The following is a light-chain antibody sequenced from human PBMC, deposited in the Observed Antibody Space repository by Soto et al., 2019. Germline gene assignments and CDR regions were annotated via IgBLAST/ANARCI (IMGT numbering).Light chain of an antibody. V-gene: IGLV2-11*01. J-gene: IGLJ1*01. Sequence: QSALTQPRSVSGSPGQSVTISCTGVSNGYNFVSWYQQHPGKAPKVLIYDVTKRPSGVPDRFSGSKSGNTASLTISGLQSEDEEDYTCCSYVGRYTLVFGIGTKVTVL. CDR3: CSYVGRYTLV. CDR1: SNGYNF. CDR2: DVT.